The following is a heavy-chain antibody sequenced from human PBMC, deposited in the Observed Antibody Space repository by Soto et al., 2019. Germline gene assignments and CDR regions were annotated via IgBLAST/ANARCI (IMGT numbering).Heavy chain of an antibody. CDR3: ARVPVDTAMAFYYYYGMDV. Sequence: SVKVSCKASGGTFSSYAISWVRQAPGQGLEWMGGIIPIFGTANYAQKFQGRVTITADESTSTAYMELSSLRSEDTAVYYCARVPVDTAMAFYYYYGMDVWGQGTTVTVSS. CDR2: IIPIFGTA. J-gene: IGHJ6*02. CDR1: GGTFSSYA. D-gene: IGHD5-18*01. V-gene: IGHV1-69*13.